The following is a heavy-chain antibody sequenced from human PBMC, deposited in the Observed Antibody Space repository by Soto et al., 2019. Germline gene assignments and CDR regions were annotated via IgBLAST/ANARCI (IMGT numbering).Heavy chain of an antibody. Sequence: QVQLVQSGATQEKPGASVKVSCEAFGYSFDSYAYSWVRQAPGQGLEWMGRIGSGDTNYAQKLQGRVTMTTGTSTNTAYMELRSLRSDDTALYYCARENDPYGFDLWGQGTMVTVSS. V-gene: IGHV1-18*01. CDR2: IGSGDT. CDR1: GYSFDSYA. J-gene: IGHJ3*01. CDR3: ARENDPYGFDL.